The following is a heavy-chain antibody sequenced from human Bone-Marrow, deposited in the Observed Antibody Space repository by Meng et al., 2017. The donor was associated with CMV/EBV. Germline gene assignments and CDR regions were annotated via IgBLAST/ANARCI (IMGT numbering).Heavy chain of an antibody. CDR3: ARQNDFWSGSNWFDP. J-gene: IGHJ5*02. CDR1: GYSFTSYW. V-gene: IGHV5-51*01. D-gene: IGHD3-3*01. CDR2: IYPGDSDT. Sequence: GESLKISCTGSGYSFTSYWIGWVRQMPGKGLEWMGIIYPGDSDTRYSPSFQGQVTISADKSISTAYLQWSSLKASDTAMYYCARQNDFWSGSNWFDPWGQGTLVTVSS.